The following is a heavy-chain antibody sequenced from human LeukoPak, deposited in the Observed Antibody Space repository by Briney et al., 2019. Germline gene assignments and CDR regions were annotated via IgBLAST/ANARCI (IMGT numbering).Heavy chain of an antibody. CDR2: IRYDGSNK. J-gene: IGHJ4*02. D-gene: IGHD2-15*01. Sequence: GGSLRLSCAASGFTFSSYGMHWVRQAPGKGLERVAFIRYDGSNKYYADSVKGRFTISRDNSKNTLYLQMNSLRAEDTAVYYCAKERPTRRYCSGGSCYSGYFDYWGQGTLVTVSS. CDR3: AKERPTRRYCSGGSCYSGYFDY. CDR1: GFTFSSYG. V-gene: IGHV3-30*02.